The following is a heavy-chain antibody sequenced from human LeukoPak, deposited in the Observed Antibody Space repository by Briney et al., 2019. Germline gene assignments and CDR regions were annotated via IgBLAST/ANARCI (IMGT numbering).Heavy chain of an antibody. CDR3: ARDSTLLDAFDI. D-gene: IGHD2-2*01. CDR1: GGSISSGGYY. CDR2: IYYSGSI. J-gene: IGHJ3*02. Sequence: SETLSLTCTVSGGSISSGGYYWSWLRQHPGKGLEWIGYIYYSGSIYYNPSLKSRVTISVDTSKNQFSLKLSSVTAADTAVYYCARDSTLLDAFDIWGQGTMVTVSS. V-gene: IGHV4-31*03.